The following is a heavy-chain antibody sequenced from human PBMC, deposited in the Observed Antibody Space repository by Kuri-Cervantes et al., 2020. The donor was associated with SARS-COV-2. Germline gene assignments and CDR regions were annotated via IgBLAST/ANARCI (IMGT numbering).Heavy chain of an antibody. Sequence: SLRLSCTASKLTLDDYAMYWVRQAPGKGLGWVSGISWNSDNIDYADSVKGRFTISRDNAKKSLFLQMNSLRVEDTAFYYCVRDRGLPYESDAFDIWGLGTMVTVSS. CDR3: VRDRGLPYESDAFDI. V-gene: IGHV3-9*01. CDR2: ISWNSDNI. D-gene: IGHD1-26*01. J-gene: IGHJ3*02. CDR1: KLTLDDYA.